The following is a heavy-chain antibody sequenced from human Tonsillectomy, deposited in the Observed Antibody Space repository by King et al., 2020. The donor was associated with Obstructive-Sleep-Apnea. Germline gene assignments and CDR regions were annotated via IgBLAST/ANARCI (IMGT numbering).Heavy chain of an antibody. Sequence: VQLVESGGGLVQPGGSLRLSCAASGFTFSSYAMSWVRQAPGKGLEWVSFISGSGVSTYYADSVKGRFTISRDNSKNTLYLQMNSLSAEDTALYYCAKDRKVAYPRGYDISHFDFWGQGTLVTVSS. CDR3: AKDRKVAYPRGYDISHFDF. CDR1: GFTFSSYA. J-gene: IGHJ4*02. D-gene: IGHD5-12*01. V-gene: IGHV3-23*04. CDR2: ISGSGVST.